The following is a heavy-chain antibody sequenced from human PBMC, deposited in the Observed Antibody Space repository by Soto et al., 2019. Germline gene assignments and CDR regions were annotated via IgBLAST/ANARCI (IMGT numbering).Heavy chain of an antibody. J-gene: IGHJ4*02. CDR1: GGSISSSSYY. Sequence: SETLSLTCTVSGGSISSSSYYWGWIHQPPGKGLEWIGSIYYSGSTYYNPSLKSRVTISVDTSKNQFSLKLSSVTAADTAVYYCARRFHRSYYFDYWGQGTLVTVSS. CDR2: IYYSGST. V-gene: IGHV4-39*01. CDR3: ARRFHRSYYFDY. D-gene: IGHD3-10*01.